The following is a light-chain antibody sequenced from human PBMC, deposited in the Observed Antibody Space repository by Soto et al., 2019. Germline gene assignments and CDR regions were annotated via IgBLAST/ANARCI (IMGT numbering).Light chain of an antibody. V-gene: IGKV1-39*01. CDR1: QSISSY. CDR3: QQSYSTLPI. J-gene: IGKJ2*01. CDR2: AAS. Sequence: DIQMTQSPSSLSASVGDRVTITCRASQSISSYLNWYQQKPGKAPKLLTYAASSLQSGVPSRFSGSGSGTDFTLTISSLQPEDFATYYCQQSYSTLPIFGQGTKLEIK.